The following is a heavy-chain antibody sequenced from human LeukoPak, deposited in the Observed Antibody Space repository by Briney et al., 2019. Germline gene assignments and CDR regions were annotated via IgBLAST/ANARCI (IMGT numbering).Heavy chain of an antibody. D-gene: IGHD2-2*01. CDR1: RGTFSSSA. CDR3: ARRWGPLCSSASCYWRDWYFDL. V-gene: IGHV1-69*13. Sequence: SVKVSCKASRGTFSSSAISWVRQAPGQGLEWMGGVIPIFGTPNYAQKFQGRVTITADESTSTAYMELSSLRSEDTAVYYCARRWGPLCSSASCYWRDWYFDLWGRGTLVTVSS. CDR2: VIPIFGTP. J-gene: IGHJ2*01.